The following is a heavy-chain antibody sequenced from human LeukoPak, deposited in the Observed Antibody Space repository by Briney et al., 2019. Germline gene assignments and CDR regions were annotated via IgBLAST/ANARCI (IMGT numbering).Heavy chain of an antibody. J-gene: IGHJ4*02. CDR2: ISYDGSNK. CDR3: AGDRNRKNILTGIAYFDY. D-gene: IGHD7-27*01. Sequence: GRSLRLSCEASGFTFSSYAMHWVRQAPGKGLEWVAVISYDGSNKYYADSVKGRFTISRDNAKNSLYLQMNSLRAEDTAVYYCAGDRNRKNILTGIAYFDYWGQGTLVTVS. CDR1: GFTFSSYA. V-gene: IGHV3-30-3*01.